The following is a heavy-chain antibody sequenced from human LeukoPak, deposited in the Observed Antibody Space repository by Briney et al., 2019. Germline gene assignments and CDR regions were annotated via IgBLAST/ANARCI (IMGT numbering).Heavy chain of an antibody. CDR3: ARRRTVSTTGRFDP. Sequence: SETLSLTCTVSGGSFSDYFWSWIRQPPGKGLEWIASIYYSGNTYYNPSLKRRVNISVDTSKNQVSLKLSSVTAADTAVYYCARRRTVSTTGRFDPWGQGILVTVSS. CDR2: IYYSGNT. J-gene: IGHJ5*02. V-gene: IGHV4-39*01. D-gene: IGHD5/OR15-5a*01. CDR1: GGSFSDYF.